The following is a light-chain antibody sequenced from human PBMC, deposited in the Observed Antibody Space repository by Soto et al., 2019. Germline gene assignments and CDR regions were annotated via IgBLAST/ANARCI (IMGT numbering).Light chain of an antibody. CDR2: AAS. V-gene: IGKV1-39*01. CDR3: QQTYRIPYT. Sequence: DIQMTQSPPSLSVSIGDRVTITCRSSQSIGVYLNWYQKKPGTPPKLLIYAASNLQSGVPSRFIGRGSGTDFTLTISSLQPEDFASYYCQQTYRIPYTFGQGTKLEI. J-gene: IGKJ2*01. CDR1: QSIGVY.